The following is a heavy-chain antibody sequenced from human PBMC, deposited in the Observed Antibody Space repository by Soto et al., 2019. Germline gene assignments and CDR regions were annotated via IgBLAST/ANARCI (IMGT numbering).Heavy chain of an antibody. V-gene: IGHV1-18*01. CDR1: GYTFTSYG. Sequence: ASVKVSCKASGYTFTSYGISWVRQAPEQGLEWMGWISAHNGNTKYAQKLQGRVTMTTDTSTSTAYMEVRSLRSDDTAVYYCARDTAMALPDAWGQGTLVTVSS. D-gene: IGHD5-18*01. CDR3: ARDTAMALPDA. CDR2: ISAHNGNT. J-gene: IGHJ4*02.